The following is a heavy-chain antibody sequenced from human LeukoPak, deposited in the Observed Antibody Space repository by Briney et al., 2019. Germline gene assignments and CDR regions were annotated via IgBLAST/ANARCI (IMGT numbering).Heavy chain of an antibody. J-gene: IGHJ6*03. CDR3: AKVMPPGRILFYSYYMDV. V-gene: IGHV3-30*02. CDR2: IRYDGSNE. D-gene: IGHD2-15*01. Sequence: GGSLRLSCAASGFQFSGYGLHWVRQAPDRGLEWVAFIRYDGSNEYYADSVKGRFTISRDKSKNTLSLQMNSLRVEDTAVYYCAKVMPPGRILFYSYYMDVWGRGTTVTVSS. CDR1: GFQFSGYG.